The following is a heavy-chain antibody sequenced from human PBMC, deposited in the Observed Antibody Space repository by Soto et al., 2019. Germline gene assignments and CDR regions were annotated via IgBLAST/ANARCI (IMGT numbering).Heavy chain of an antibody. CDR2: IYYSGST. V-gene: IGHV4-59*01. CDR1: GGSISSYY. CDR3: ARDKVLPPYYYYYGMDV. J-gene: IGHJ6*02. D-gene: IGHD2-15*01. Sequence: SETLSLTCTVSGGSISSYYWSWIRQPPGKGLEWIGYIYYSGSTNYNPSLKSRVTISVDTSKNQFSLKLSSVTAADTAVYYCARDKVLPPYYYYYGMDVWGQGTTVTVSS.